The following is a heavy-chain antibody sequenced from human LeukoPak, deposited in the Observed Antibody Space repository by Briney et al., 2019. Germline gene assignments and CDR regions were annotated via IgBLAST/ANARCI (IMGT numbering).Heavy chain of an antibody. CDR2: ISGDAGNK. Sequence: PGGSLRLSCAASGLPFSNYGMSWVRQAPGKGLEWVSTISGDAGNKHYPESVKGRFTISRDNSKNTLHLQMNALRVDDTAIYYCATDVGGAMFDYWGQGTLVTVSS. V-gene: IGHV3-23*01. J-gene: IGHJ4*02. CDR3: ATDVGGAMFDY. CDR1: GLPFSNYG. D-gene: IGHD3-10*01.